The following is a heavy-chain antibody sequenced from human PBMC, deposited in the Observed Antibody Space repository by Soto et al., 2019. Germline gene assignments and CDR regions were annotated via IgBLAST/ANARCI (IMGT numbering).Heavy chain of an antibody. D-gene: IGHD7-27*01. J-gene: IGHJ3*02. Sequence: EVQLLESEGGLVQPGGSLRLSCAASGFTFSSYAMHWVSQAPGKGLEYVSAISSNGGSTYYANSVKGRFTISRDNSKNTLYLQMGSLRAEDMAVYYCARALGYAFDIWGQGTMVTVSS. CDR1: GFTFSSYA. V-gene: IGHV3-64*01. CDR2: ISSNGGST. CDR3: ARALGYAFDI.